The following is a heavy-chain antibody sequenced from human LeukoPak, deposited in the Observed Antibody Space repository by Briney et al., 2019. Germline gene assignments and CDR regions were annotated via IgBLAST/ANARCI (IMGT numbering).Heavy chain of an antibody. V-gene: IGHV3-48*01. CDR3: ARDFGSGRRWFDY. Sequence: GGSLRLSCAASGFTFSSYGMSWVRQAPGKGLERISYISSSGTTIYYADSVKGRFTISRDNAKNSLSLQMNGLRADDTAVYYCARDFGSGRRWFDYWGRGTLVTVSS. J-gene: IGHJ4*02. CDR2: ISSSGTTI. D-gene: IGHD4-23*01. CDR1: GFTFSSYG.